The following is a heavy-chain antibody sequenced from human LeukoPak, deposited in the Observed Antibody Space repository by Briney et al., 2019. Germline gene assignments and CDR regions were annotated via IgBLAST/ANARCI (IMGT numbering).Heavy chain of an antibody. D-gene: IGHD3-10*01. V-gene: IGHV4-4*07. CDR1: GGSIRHFF. CDR3: AGGPYDSGSFRYFDP. CDR2: IYSEGSA. Sequence: PSETLSLTCTVSGGSIRHFFWSWIRQPAGSALEWIGRIYSEGSAFYNPSLKSRVTMSADTSKNQFSLQLDSVTAADTAVYYCAGGPYDSGSFRYFDPWGQGTLVTVSS. J-gene: IGHJ5*02.